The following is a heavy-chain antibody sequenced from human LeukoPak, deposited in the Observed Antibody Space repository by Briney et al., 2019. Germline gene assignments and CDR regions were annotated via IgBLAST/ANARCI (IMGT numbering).Heavy chain of an antibody. CDR3: ATVGVAAKSSRYFDY. CDR2: IHYSGST. V-gene: IGHV4-31*03. J-gene: IGHJ4*02. Sequence: SETLSLTCTVSGGSISSGDYYWSWIRQHPGKGLEWIGYIHYSGSTYYNPSLKSRVTISVETSKKQFSLKLSSLTAADTAVCYCATVGVAAKSSRYFDYWGQGTLVTVSS. D-gene: IGHD2-15*01. CDR1: GGSISSGDYY.